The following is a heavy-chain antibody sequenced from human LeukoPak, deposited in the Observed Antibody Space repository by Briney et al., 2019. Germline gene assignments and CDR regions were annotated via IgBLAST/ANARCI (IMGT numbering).Heavy chain of an antibody. Sequence: GGSLRLSCATSGFTFSDYGMHWVRQAPGKGLEWVTVIWSDGSNKYYADSVKGRFTISRDNSKNTLYLQMNSLRAEDTAVYYCAKVEGSTYYYDSSGYFPFDYWGQGTLVTVSS. CDR3: AKVEGSTYYYDSSGYFPFDY. J-gene: IGHJ4*02. V-gene: IGHV3-30*02. CDR2: IWSDGSNK. D-gene: IGHD3-22*01. CDR1: GFTFSDYG.